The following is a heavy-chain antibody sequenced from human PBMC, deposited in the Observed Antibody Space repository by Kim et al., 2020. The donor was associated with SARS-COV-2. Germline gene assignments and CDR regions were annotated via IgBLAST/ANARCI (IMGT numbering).Heavy chain of an antibody. CDR1: GFTFSNYA. Sequence: GGSLRLSCAASGFTFSNYAMSWVRQAPGKGLEWVSTVSGSGGSTYYADSVKGRFTTSRDNSNNTLYMQMKSLRAEDTAVYYCSTSVGARAGFNYFYSWG. J-gene: IGHJ5*01. D-gene: IGHD4-4*01. CDR3: STSVGARAGFNYFYS. V-gene: IGHV3-23*01. CDR2: VSGSGGST.